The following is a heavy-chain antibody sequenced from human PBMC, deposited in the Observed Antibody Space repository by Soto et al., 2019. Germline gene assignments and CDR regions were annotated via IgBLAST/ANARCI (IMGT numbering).Heavy chain of an antibody. CDR1: GGTFSSYA. V-gene: IGHV1-69*01. CDR2: IIPISETT. CDR3: ARSQGSSTSLEIYYYYYYGMDV. J-gene: IGHJ6*02. Sequence: QVQLVQSGAEVKKPGSSVKVSCKSSGGTFSSYAISWVRQAPGQGLEWMGGIIPISETTNYAQKFQGRVTITEDESKSKDYMELRRLRSEDTAVYYCARSQGSSTSLEIYYYYYYGMDVWGQGTTVTVSS. D-gene: IGHD2-2*01.